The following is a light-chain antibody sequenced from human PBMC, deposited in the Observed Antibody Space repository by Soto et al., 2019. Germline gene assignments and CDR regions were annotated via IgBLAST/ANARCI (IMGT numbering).Light chain of an antibody. J-gene: IGLJ1*01. CDR2: EVS. V-gene: IGLV2-18*02. CDR1: SSDVGNYNR. CDR3: NSYTSSSTYV. Sequence: QSLLAQPPSVSGSPGQSVTISCTGTSSDVGNYNRVSWYQQPPGTAPKLMIYEVSNRPSGVPDRFSGSKSGNTASLTISGLQAEDEADYYCNSYTSSSTYVFGTGTKVTVL.